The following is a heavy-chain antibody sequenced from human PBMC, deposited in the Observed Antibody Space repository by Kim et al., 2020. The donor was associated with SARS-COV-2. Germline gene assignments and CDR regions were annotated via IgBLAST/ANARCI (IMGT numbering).Heavy chain of an antibody. J-gene: IGHJ4*02. D-gene: IGHD5-18*01. V-gene: IGHV4-39*01. CDR3: ATGGIQLWLSSYYFDY. Sequence: SETLSLTCTVSGGSISSSSYYWGWIRQPPGKGLEWIGSIYYSGSTYYNPSLKSRVPISVDTSKNQFSLKRSSVTAADTAVYYCATGGIQLWLSSYYFDYWGQGTRVTVSS. CDR2: IYYSGST. CDR1: GGSISSSSYY.